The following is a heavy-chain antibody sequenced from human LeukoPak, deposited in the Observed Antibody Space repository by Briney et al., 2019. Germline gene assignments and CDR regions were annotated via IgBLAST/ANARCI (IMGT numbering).Heavy chain of an antibody. V-gene: IGHV4-59*01. CDR3: ARDQTSKGDAFDI. J-gene: IGHJ3*02. Sequence: PLETLSLTCSVSGGSISSYYWSWIRQTPGKGPEWIAYIHYSGSTNYNPSLKSRVTISIDTSKNQFPLKLSSVTAADTAVYYCARDQTSKGDAFDIWGQGTMVTVSS. CDR1: GGSISSYY. CDR2: IHYSGST.